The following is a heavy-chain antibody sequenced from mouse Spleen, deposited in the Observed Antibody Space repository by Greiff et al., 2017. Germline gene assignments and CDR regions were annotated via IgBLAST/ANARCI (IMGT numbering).Heavy chain of an antibody. V-gene: IGHV1-19*01. D-gene: IGHD4-1*01. CDR1: GYTFTDYY. CDR2: INPYNGGT. Sequence: VQLQQSGPVLVKPGASVKMSCKASGYTFTDYYMNWVKQSHGKSLEWIGVINPYNGGTSYNQKFKGKATLTVDKSSSTAYMELNSLTSEDSAVYYCARETLGFDDWGQGTTLTVSS. CDR3: ARETLGFDD. J-gene: IGHJ2*01.